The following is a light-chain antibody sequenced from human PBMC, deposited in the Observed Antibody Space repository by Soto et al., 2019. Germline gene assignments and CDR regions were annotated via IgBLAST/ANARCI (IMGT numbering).Light chain of an antibody. CDR1: SSNIGSNT. CDR3: AAWDDSLNGFYV. Sequence: QSVLPQPPSASGTPGQRVTISCSGSSSNIGSNTVNWYQQLPGTAPKLLMYSNNQRPSGVPDRFSGSKSGTSASLDISGLQSEDEADYYCAAWDDSLNGFYVFGTGTKV. J-gene: IGLJ1*01. V-gene: IGLV1-44*01. CDR2: SNN.